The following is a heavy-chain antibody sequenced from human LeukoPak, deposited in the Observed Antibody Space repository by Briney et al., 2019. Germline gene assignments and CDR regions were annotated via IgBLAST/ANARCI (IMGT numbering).Heavy chain of an antibody. D-gene: IGHD4-17*01. CDR3: TNYGDYGPTNDY. Sequence: GGSLRLSCAASGFSFSGSAMHWVRQASGRGLEWVGRIKSKANSCATAYAASVKGRFTISRDDSKNTAHLQMNSLKIEDTAVYYCTNYGDYGPTNDYWGQGTLVTVSS. V-gene: IGHV3-73*01. CDR1: GFSFSGSA. J-gene: IGHJ4*02. CDR2: IKSKANSCAT.